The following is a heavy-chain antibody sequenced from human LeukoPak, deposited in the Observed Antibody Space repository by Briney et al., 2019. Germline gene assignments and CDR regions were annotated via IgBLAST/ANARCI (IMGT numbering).Heavy chain of an antibody. CDR2: INPNTGAT. J-gene: IGHJ4*02. CDR1: GYTLTGYY. CDR3: ARDRVGSGWPRPYYFEV. D-gene: IGHD6-19*01. V-gene: IGHV1-2*02. Sequence: GASVKVSCKASGYTLTGYYLHWVRQAPGQGLEWMGWINPNTGATHSAQKFKGRITMTRDSSISTAYMDLSRLRSDDTAVYYCARDRVGSGWPRPYYFEVWGQGTLVTVSS.